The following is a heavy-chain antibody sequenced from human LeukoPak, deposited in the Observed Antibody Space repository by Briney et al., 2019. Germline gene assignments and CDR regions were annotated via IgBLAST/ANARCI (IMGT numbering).Heavy chain of an antibody. Sequence: GASVKVSCKASGGTFSSYAISWVRQAPGQGLEWMGGIIPIFGTANYAQKFQGRVTITADESTSTAYMELSSLRSEDTAVYYCARARNYYDSSGYYAFDIWGQGTMVTVSS. V-gene: IGHV1-69*13. J-gene: IGHJ3*02. CDR1: GGTFSSYA. CDR2: IIPIFGTA. CDR3: ARARNYYDSSGYYAFDI. D-gene: IGHD3-22*01.